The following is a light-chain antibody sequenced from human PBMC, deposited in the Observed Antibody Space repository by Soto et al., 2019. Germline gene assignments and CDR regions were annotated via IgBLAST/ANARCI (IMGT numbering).Light chain of an antibody. Sequence: EVVLTQSPATLSVSPGEGATLSCRASQSISNHLAWYQQRPGQAPRVLIYGASTRATGIPARFSGSGSGTEFTFSLSSLQSEDFGLYYCQQYFDWPRTFGQGTRVEI. CDR2: GAS. V-gene: IGKV3-15*01. CDR1: QSISNH. CDR3: QQYFDWPRT. J-gene: IGKJ1*01.